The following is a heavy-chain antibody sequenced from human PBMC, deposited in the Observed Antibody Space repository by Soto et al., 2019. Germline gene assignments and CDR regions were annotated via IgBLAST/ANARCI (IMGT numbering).Heavy chain of an antibody. Sequence: EVQLLESGGGLVQPGGSLRLSCAASGFTFSSYAMSWVRQAPGKGLEWGSAISGSGGSTYYADSVKGRFTISRDTSKNTLYLQSNSLRAEDTAVSYCAKVQHVLRFLEWPGGYYLDYWCQGTLVTVSS. CDR2: ISGSGGST. V-gene: IGHV3-23*01. D-gene: IGHD3-3*01. CDR1: GFTFSSYA. J-gene: IGHJ4*02. CDR3: AKVQHVLRFLEWPGGYYLDY.